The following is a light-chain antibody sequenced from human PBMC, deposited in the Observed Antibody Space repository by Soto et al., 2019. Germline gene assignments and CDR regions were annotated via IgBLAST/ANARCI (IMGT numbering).Light chain of an antibody. CDR3: QQYGGSPRT. CDR1: RSLDSGQ. Sequence: EIVFTQAPVTLSLSSGESATLSCRASRSLDSGQLACYQQKVGRAPRLLIHDAFIRASGIPDRFSGSGSGTDFTLTIARLEPEDFAVYYRQQYGGSPRTFGQGTRLEIK. CDR2: DAF. J-gene: IGKJ5*01. V-gene: IGKV3-20*01.